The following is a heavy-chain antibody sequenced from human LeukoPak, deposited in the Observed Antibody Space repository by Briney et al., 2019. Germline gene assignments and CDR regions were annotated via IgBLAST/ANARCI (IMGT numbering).Heavy chain of an antibody. CDR3: AKDRVGATSGSFDI. V-gene: IGHV3-9*01. CDR2: ISWNSGSI. D-gene: IGHD1-26*01. J-gene: IGHJ3*02. CDR1: GFTFDDYA. Sequence: GGSLRLSCAASGFTFDDYAMHWVRQAPGKGLEWVSGISWNSGSIGYADSVKGRFTISRDNAKNSLYLQMNSLRAEDTALYYCAKDRVGATSGSFDIWGQGTMVTVSS.